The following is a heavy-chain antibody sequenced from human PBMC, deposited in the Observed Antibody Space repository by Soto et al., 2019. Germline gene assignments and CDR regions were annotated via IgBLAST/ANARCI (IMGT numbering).Heavy chain of an antibody. CDR2: ISPNSGGT. V-gene: IGHV1-2*02. Sequence: QVQLVQSGAEVKKSGASVKVSCKASGYTFTGYYIHWVRQAPGQGFEWMGEISPNSGGTKYAQKFRGRVTMTRDTSTSTVYMELNNLSPDDTAVYYCGRGRSGELVVFYWGQGTLVTVYS. D-gene: IGHD1-7*01. CDR1: GYTFTGYY. CDR3: GRGRSGELVVFY. J-gene: IGHJ4*02.